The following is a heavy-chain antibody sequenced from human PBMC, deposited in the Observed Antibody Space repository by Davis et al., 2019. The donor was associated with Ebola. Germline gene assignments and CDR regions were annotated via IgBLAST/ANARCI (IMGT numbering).Heavy chain of an antibody. D-gene: IGHD3-10*01. CDR1: GYSFTNYW. J-gene: IGHJ6*02. Sequence: GESLKISCKGSGYSFTNYWIGWVRQMPGKGLEWMGIIYPGDSDTRYSPSFQGQVTISADKSISTAYLQWSSLKASDTAMYYCARLYYGSGSYFLDGMDVWGQGTTVTVSS. CDR2: IYPGDSDT. CDR3: ARLYYGSGSYFLDGMDV. V-gene: IGHV5-51*01.